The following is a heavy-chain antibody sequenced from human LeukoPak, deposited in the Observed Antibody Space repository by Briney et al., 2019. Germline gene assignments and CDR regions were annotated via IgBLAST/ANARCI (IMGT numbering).Heavy chain of an antibody. CDR2: IRHDGSNK. V-gene: IGHV3-30*02. Sequence: GGSLRLSCAASGFTFSSYGMHWVRQAPGKGLEWVAFIRHDGSNKYYADSVKGRFTISRDNSKNTLYLQMNSLKPEDTTVYYCAKVREMVTKLDAFDIWGQGTMVTVSS. J-gene: IGHJ3*02. CDR1: GFTFSSYG. CDR3: AKVREMVTKLDAFDI. D-gene: IGHD5-24*01.